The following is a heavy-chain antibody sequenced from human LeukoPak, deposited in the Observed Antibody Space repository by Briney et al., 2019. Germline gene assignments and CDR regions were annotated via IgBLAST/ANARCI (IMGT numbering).Heavy chain of an antibody. Sequence: GGSLRLSCATSGFTFSSYGMTWVRQAPGKGLEWVSSISGSGDNTYYADSVKGRFTFSRDNSKDTLYLQMNSLRAKDTAVYYCARGGYYGSGTYYSPTSPHWGQGTLVTVSS. D-gene: IGHD3-10*01. CDR2: ISGSGDNT. CDR1: GFTFSSYG. V-gene: IGHV3-23*01. J-gene: IGHJ4*02. CDR3: ARGGYYGSGTYYSPTSPH.